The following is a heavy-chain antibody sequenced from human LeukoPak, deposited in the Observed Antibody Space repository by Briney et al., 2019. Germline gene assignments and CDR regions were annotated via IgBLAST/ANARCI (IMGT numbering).Heavy chain of an antibody. J-gene: IGHJ6*03. CDR2: INHSGST. CDR3: ARGRRGGSHFRYYYYYYMDV. D-gene: IGHD3-3*02. CDR1: GGSFSGYY. V-gene: IGHV4-34*01. Sequence: PSETLSLTCAVYGGSFSGYYWSWIRQPPGKGLEWIGEINHSGSTNYNPSLKSRVTISVDTSKNLFSLKLSSVTAADTAVYYCARGRRGGSHFRYYYYYYMDVWGKGTTVTVSS.